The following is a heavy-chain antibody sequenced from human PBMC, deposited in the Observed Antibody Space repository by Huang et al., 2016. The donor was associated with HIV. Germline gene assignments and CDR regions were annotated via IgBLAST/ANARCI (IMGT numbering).Heavy chain of an antibody. CDR2: TYPGDSDT. J-gene: IGHJ3*02. D-gene: IGHD2-2*01. V-gene: IGHV5-51*01. CDR3: ARQGVGDFVVEPTGLGAFDI. Sequence: EVQLVQSGAVVTKPGESLKISCKGSGYTFHGYWIGWERRMPGKGLEWWGITYPGDSDTTYSPPSQGQVTSSADKSISTAYLQWSGLKASDTAMYYCARQGVGDFVVEPTGLGAFDIWGQGTMVTVSS. CDR1: GYTFHGYW.